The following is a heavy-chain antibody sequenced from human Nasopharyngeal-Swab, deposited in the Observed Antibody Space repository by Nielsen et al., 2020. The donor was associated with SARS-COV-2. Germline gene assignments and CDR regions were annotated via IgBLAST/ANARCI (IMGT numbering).Heavy chain of an antibody. J-gene: IGHJ4*02. D-gene: IGHD5-18*01. V-gene: IGHV4-38-2*01. CDR3: ARRSGYSYGYALDN. CDR2: IYHSGST. Sequence: PGKGLEWIASIYHSGSTYYNPSLRSRVTILVDTSENQFSLKLYSVTAADTAIYYCARRSGYSYGYALDNWGPGTLVTVSS.